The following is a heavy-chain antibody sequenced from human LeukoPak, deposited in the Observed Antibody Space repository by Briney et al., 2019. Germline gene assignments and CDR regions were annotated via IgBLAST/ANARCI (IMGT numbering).Heavy chain of an antibody. V-gene: IGHV1-46*01. Sequence: ASVKVSCKASGYTFTGYYIHWVRQAPGQGLEWLGLINPNGGGTNYAQKFQGRVTMTRDTSTSTVYMDLSSLRSEDTAVYYCARAAYSSSWLTTSNDYWGQGTLVTVSS. CDR2: INPNGGGT. D-gene: IGHD6-13*01. J-gene: IGHJ4*02. CDR3: ARAAYSSSWLTTSNDY. CDR1: GYTFTGYY.